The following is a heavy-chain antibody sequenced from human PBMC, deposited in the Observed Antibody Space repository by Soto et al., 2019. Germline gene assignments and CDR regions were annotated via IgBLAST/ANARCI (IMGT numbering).Heavy chain of an antibody. Sequence: GGSLRLSCAASGFTFSNYAMHWVRQAPGKGLEWVSDIRGSYTNTYYADSVKGRFTISRDNSKNTLFLQMNSLRAEDTAVYYCLRGPDILTGYCDYCGQRNLVPVSA. CDR3: LRGPDILTGYCDY. V-gene: IGHV3-23*01. J-gene: IGHJ4*02. D-gene: IGHD3-9*01. CDR1: GFTFSNYA. CDR2: IRGSYTNT.